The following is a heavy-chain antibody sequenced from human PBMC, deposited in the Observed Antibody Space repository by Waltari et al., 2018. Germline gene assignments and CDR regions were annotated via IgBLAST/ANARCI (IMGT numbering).Heavy chain of an antibody. Sequence: QVQLQESGPGLVKPSQTLSLTCTVSGGSISRGRYYRSWIRQPAGQGLEWIGRIYTSGSTNYNPSLKSRVTISVDTSKNQFSLKLSSVTAADTAVYYCARDQDYYDSSGYYFHYFDYWGQGTLVTVSS. CDR1: GGSISRGRYY. CDR3: ARDQDYYDSSGYYFHYFDY. J-gene: IGHJ4*02. CDR2: IYTSGST. V-gene: IGHV4-61*02. D-gene: IGHD3-22*01.